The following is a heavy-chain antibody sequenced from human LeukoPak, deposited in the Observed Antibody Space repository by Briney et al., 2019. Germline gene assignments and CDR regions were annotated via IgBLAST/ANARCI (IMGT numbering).Heavy chain of an antibody. D-gene: IGHD3-10*01. Sequence: SETLSLTCTVSGYSISSGYYWGWIRQPPGKGLEWIGSIYHSGSTYYNPSLKSRVTISVDTSKNQFSLKLSSVTAADTAVYYCAREDGSGSYSAFDTWGQGTMVTVSS. J-gene: IGHJ3*02. CDR2: IYHSGST. V-gene: IGHV4-38-2*02. CDR3: AREDGSGSYSAFDT. CDR1: GYSISSGYY.